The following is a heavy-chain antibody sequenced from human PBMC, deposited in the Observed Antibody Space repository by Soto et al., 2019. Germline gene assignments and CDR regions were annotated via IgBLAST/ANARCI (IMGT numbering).Heavy chain of an antibody. CDR3: ARDYYDSSGSYRPGFDY. V-gene: IGHV1-2*04. J-gene: IGHJ4*02. Sequence: ASVKVSCKASGYIFTGYYMHWVRQAPGQGLEWMGWINPNSGGTNYAQKFQGWVTMTRDTSISTAYMELSRLRSDDTAVYYCARDYYDSSGSYRPGFDYWGQGTLVTVSS. CDR2: INPNSGGT. CDR1: GYIFTGYY. D-gene: IGHD3-22*01.